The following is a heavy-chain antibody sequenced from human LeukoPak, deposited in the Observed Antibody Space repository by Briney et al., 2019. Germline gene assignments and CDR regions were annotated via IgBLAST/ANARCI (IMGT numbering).Heavy chain of an antibody. CDR2: INHSGST. V-gene: IGHV4-34*01. J-gene: IGHJ4*02. CDR3: ARHNLIAVAAIDY. Sequence: SETLSLTCAFYGGSFSGYFWTWIRQPPGKGLELIGEINHSGSTNYNPSLKSRVTISVDTSKNQFSLKLSSVTAADTAVYYCARHNLIAVAAIDYWGQGTLVTVSS. CDR1: GGSFSGYF. D-gene: IGHD6-19*01.